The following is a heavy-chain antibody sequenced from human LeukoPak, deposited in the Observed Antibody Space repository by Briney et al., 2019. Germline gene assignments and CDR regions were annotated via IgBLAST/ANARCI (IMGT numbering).Heavy chain of an antibody. D-gene: IGHD3-3*01. CDR1: GYTFTGYY. V-gene: IGHV1-2*02. Sequence: GASVKVSCKASGYTFTGYYMHWVRQAPGQGLEWMGWINPNSGGTNYAQKFQGRVTMTRDTSISTAYMELSRLRSDDTAVYYCARGYYDFWSGYYTPSHRFDPWGQGTLVTVSS. CDR2: INPNSGGT. J-gene: IGHJ5*02. CDR3: ARGYYDFWSGYYTPSHRFDP.